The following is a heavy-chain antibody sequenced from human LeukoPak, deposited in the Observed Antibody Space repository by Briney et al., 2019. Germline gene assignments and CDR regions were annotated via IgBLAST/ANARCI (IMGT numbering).Heavy chain of an antibody. CDR1: GSTFMSYA. V-gene: IGHV3-23*01. CDR3: AKTTAGYSSGRYPGWPIDY. J-gene: IGHJ4*02. Sequence: GGSLRVSCAASGSTFMSYAIYWVRQARGKGLEWVSGISGSGGDTYFADSVKGRFTISRDNSKNTVFLQMDSLRAEDTAVYYCAKTTAGYSSGRYPGWPIDYWGQGTLVTVSS. CDR2: ISGSGGDT. D-gene: IGHD6-19*01.